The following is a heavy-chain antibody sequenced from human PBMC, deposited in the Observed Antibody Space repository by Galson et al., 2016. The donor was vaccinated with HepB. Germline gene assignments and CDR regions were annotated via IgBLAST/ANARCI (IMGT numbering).Heavy chain of an antibody. J-gene: IGHJ4*02. V-gene: IGHV3-48*03. CDR3: TRRWLRSDDY. CDR2: ITWSGTIV. CDR1: GFTFSTHE. D-gene: IGHD5-12*01. Sequence: SLRLSCAASGFTFSTHEMNWVRQAPGKGLEWVSFITWSGTIVHYAESVKGRFTISRDNDQNLLYLQMNSLRVDDTAVYYCTRRWLRSDDYWGQETLVTVSS.